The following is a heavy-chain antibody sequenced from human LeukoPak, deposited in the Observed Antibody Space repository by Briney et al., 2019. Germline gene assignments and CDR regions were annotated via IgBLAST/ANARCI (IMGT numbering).Heavy chain of an antibody. J-gene: IGHJ4*02. CDR1: GGSFSGYY. Sequence: KPSETLSLTCAVYGGSFSGYYWSWIRQPPGKGLEWIGEINHSGSTNYNHSLKSRVTISVDTSKNQFSLKLSSVTAADTAVYYCARGLRSLQGSYYFDYWGQGTLVTVFS. V-gene: IGHV4-34*01. CDR2: INHSGST. D-gene: IGHD5-24*01. CDR3: ARGLRSLQGSYYFDY.